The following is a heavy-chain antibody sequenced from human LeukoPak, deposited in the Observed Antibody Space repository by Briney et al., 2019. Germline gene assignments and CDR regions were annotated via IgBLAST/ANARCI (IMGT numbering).Heavy chain of an antibody. CDR1: GFTFSSYA. V-gene: IGHV3-23*01. Sequence: PGGSLRLSCAASGFTFSSYAMSRVRQAPGKGLEWVSSITGSSASTYYADSVKGRFTISRDNSKNTLYLQMNSLKAEDMAVYFCAKLDYYDTHWGQGTLVTVSS. CDR3: AKLDYYDTH. CDR2: ITGSSAST. D-gene: IGHD3-22*01. J-gene: IGHJ4*02.